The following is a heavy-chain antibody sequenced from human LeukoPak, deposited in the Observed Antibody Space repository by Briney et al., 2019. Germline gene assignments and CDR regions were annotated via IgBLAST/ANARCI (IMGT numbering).Heavy chain of an antibody. J-gene: IGHJ3*02. D-gene: IGHD1-26*01. CDR1: GFTFSNYG. CDR2: IWYDGSNK. V-gene: IGHV3-33*06. CDR3: AKASGSYWTDDAFDI. Sequence: GRSLRLSCAASGFTFSNYGMHWVRQAPGKGLEWVAVIWYDGSNKYYADSVKGRFTISRDNSKNTLYLQMNSLRAEDTAVYYCAKASGSYWTDDAFDIWGQGTMVTVSS.